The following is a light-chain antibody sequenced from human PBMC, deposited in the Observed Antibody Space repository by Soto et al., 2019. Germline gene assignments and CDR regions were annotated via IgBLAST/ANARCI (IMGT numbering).Light chain of an antibody. CDR3: SSYIGSNSYV. J-gene: IGLJ1*01. Sequence: QSAQTQPASVSGSPGQSITISCTGSSSDVGGYEYVSWYQQHPGKAPKLMIFHVSNRPSGISNRFSGSKSGNTASLTISGLQAEDEDDYYCSSYIGSNSYVFGTGTKVTVL. CDR1: SSDVGGYEY. CDR2: HVS. V-gene: IGLV2-14*01.